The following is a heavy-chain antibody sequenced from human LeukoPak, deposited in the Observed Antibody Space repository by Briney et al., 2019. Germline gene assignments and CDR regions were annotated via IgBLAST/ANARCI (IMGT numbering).Heavy chain of an antibody. CDR2: IYSAGNT. Sequence: GGSLRLSCAASGFTVSSNYMSWVRQAPGKGLEWVSVIYSAGNTYYADSVQGRFTMSRENPENTLYLQMNSLRAEDTTVYYCARAHDRGYYYGFDYWGQGTLVTVSS. CDR1: GFTVSSNY. J-gene: IGHJ4*02. D-gene: IGHD3-22*01. CDR3: ARAHDRGYYYGFDY. V-gene: IGHV3-66*01.